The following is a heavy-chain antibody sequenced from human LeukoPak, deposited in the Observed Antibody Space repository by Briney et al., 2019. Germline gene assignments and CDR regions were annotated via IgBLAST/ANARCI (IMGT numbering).Heavy chain of an antibody. CDR1: GFTFSSNG. CDR2: ISGSGGNT. D-gene: IGHD3-22*01. J-gene: IGHJ5*02. CDR3: ARDRYYYDGSAYRWFDP. Sequence: GGSLRLSCAASGFTFSSNGMSWVRQAPGKGLEWVSSISGSGGNTYYAASVKGRFTISRDNSKNTLYLQMNSLRADDMAVYYCARDRYYYDGSAYRWFDPWGQGTLVTVSS. V-gene: IGHV3-23*01.